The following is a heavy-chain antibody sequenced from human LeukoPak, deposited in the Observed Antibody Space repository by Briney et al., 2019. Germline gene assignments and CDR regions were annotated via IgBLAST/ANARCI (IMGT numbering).Heavy chain of an antibody. CDR2: IIPIFGTA. J-gene: IGHJ3*02. CDR1: GGTFSSYA. V-gene: IGHV1-69*01. Sequence: ASVKVSCKASGGTFSSYAISWVRQAPGQGLEWMGGIIPIFGTANYALKFQGRVTITADESTSTAYMELSSLRSEDTAVCYCARDGAAANAFDIWGQGTMVTVSS. D-gene: IGHD2-2*01. CDR3: ARDGAAANAFDI.